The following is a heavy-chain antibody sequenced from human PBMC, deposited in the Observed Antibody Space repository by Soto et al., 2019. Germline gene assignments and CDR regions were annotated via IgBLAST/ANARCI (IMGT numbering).Heavy chain of an antibody. CDR1: GFTFSGYW. CDR2: TNGDGSAT. V-gene: IGHV3-74*01. CDR3: ATKDSGYMDV. D-gene: IGHD3-10*01. J-gene: IGHJ6*03. Sequence: EVQLVESGGDLVQPGGSLRLSCATSGFTFSGYWMHWVRQAPGKGLVWVSRTNGDGSATHYADSVKGRFIISRDNAKSTLYLQMNSLRVEDTAVYYCATKDSGYMDVWGKGTTVTVSS.